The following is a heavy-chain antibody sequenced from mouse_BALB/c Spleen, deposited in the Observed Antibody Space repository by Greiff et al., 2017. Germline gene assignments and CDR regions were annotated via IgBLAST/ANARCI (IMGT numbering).Heavy chain of an antibody. CDR2: ISYDGSN. CDR1: GYSITSGYY. V-gene: IGHV3-6*02. D-gene: IGHD3-3*01. CDR3: ARRGTDYAMDY. J-gene: IGHJ4*01. Sequence: EVQLQESGPGLVKPSQSLSLTCSVTGYSITSGYYWNWIRQFPGNKLEWMGYISYDGSNNYNPSLKNRISITRDTSKNQFFLKLNSVTTEDTATYYCARRGTDYAMDYWGQGTSVTVSS.